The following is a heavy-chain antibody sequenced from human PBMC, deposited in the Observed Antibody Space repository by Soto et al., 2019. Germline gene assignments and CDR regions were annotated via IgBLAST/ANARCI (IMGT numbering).Heavy chain of an antibody. Sequence: GASVQVSCKASGGTFSSCAISWVRQAPGQGLEWMGGIIPIFGTANYAQKFQGRVTITADESTSTAYMELSSLRSEDTAVYYCARSXRGYYYDSSGYYSPSFDYWAQGTLVTVS. J-gene: IGHJ4*02. CDR3: ARSXRGYYYDSSGYYSPSFDY. D-gene: IGHD3-22*01. CDR1: GGTFSSCA. V-gene: IGHV1-69*13. CDR2: IIPIFGTA.